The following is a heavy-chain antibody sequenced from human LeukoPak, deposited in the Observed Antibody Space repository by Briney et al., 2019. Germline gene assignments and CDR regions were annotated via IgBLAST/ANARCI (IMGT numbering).Heavy chain of an antibody. Sequence: ASVKVSCKASGGTFSSYAISWVRQAPGQGLEWMGGIIPIFGTADYAQKFQGRVTITAAESTSTVYMELSSLRSEDTAVYYCAGPPPIIVDNYYYYYGMDVWGQGTTVTVSS. CDR3: AGPPPIIVDNYYYYYGMDV. CDR1: GGTFSSYA. V-gene: IGHV1-69*01. CDR2: IIPIFGTA. D-gene: IGHD2-15*01. J-gene: IGHJ6*02.